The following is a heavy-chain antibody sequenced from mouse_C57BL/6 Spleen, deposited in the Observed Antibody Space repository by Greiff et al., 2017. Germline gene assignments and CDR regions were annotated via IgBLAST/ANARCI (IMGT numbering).Heavy chain of an antibody. CDR1: GFTFSSYA. J-gene: IGHJ2*01. D-gene: IGHD4-1*02. CDR3: ARDIPQLGYYFDY. CDR2: ISDGGSYT. V-gene: IGHV5-4*01. Sequence: EVQGVESGGGLVKPGGSLKLSCAASGFTFSSYAMSWVRQTPEKRLEWVATISDGGSYTYYPDNVKGRFTISRDNAKNNLYLQMSHLKSEDTAMYYCARDIPQLGYYFDYWGRGTTLTVSS.